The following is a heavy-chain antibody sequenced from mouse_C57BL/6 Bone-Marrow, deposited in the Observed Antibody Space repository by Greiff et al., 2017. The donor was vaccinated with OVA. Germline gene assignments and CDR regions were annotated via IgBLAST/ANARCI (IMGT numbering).Heavy chain of an antibody. V-gene: IGHV1-85*01. CDR3: ARKGRYWYFDV. J-gene: IGHJ1*03. CDR1: GYTFTSYD. CDR2: IYPRDGST. Sequence: VKLQESGPELVKPGASVKLSCKASGYTFTSYDINWVKQRPGQGLEWIGWIYPRDGSTKYNEKFKGKATLTVDTSSSTAYMELHSLTSEDSAVYFCARKGRYWYFDVWGTGTTVTVSS.